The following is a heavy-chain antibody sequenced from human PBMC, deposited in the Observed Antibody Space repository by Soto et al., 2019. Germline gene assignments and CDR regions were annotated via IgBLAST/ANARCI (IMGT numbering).Heavy chain of an antibody. CDR1: GFTFSSYD. D-gene: IGHD3-10*01. CDR3: ARDGSGNSYGMDV. J-gene: IGHJ6*02. CDR2: IGTAGDT. V-gene: IGHV3-13*01. Sequence: PGGSLRLSCAASGFTFSSYDMHWVRQATGKGLEWVSAIGTAGDTYYPGSVKGRFTISRENAKNSLYLQMNSLRAEDTAVYYCARDGSGNSYGMDVWGQGTTVTVSS.